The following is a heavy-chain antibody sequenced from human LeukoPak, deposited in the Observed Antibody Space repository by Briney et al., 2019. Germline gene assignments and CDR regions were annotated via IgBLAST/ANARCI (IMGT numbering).Heavy chain of an antibody. CDR3: AKDLTGYRLYDAFDI. Sequence: AGSLRLSCAASGFTFSAYAMHWVRKAPGKGLERVALLSYDGSTKYSADSVMGRFTISRDISKNTLYLQMDSLRDEHTAVHYCAKDLTGYRLYDAFDIWGQGTMVTVSS. D-gene: IGHD2-2*02. CDR2: LSYDGSTK. CDR1: GFTFSAYA. J-gene: IGHJ3*02. V-gene: IGHV3-30*04.